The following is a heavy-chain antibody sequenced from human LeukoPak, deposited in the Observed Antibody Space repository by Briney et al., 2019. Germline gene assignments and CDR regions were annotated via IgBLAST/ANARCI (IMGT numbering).Heavy chain of an antibody. CDR2: IIPIFGTA. Sequence: GASVKVSCKASGGTFSSYAISWVRQAPGQGLEWMGGIIPIFGTANYAQKFQGRVTITADESTSTAYMELSSLRSEDTAVHYCASGGLGVFGVVRPYYYYYGMDVWGQGTTVTVSS. CDR3: ASGGLGVFGVVRPYYYYYGMDV. V-gene: IGHV1-69*13. J-gene: IGHJ6*02. D-gene: IGHD3-3*01. CDR1: GGTFSSYA.